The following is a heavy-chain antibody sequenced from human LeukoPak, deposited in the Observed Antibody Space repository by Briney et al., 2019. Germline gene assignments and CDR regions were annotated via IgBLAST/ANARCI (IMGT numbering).Heavy chain of an antibody. CDR2: IYYSGST. Sequence: KPSETLSLTCTVSGGSISSSSYYWGWMRQPPGKGLEWIGSIYYSGSTYYNPSLKSRVTISVDTSKNQFSLKLSSVTAADTAVYYCARPIAAAASYYFDYWGQGTLVTVSS. J-gene: IGHJ4*02. CDR1: GGSISSSSYY. D-gene: IGHD6-13*01. CDR3: ARPIAAAASYYFDY. V-gene: IGHV4-39*01.